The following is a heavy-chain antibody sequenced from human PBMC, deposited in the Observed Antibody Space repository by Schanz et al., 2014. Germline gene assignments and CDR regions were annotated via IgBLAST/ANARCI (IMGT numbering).Heavy chain of an antibody. Sequence: EVQLLESGGGLVQPGESLRLSCAASGFSFSSYTMSWVRQAPGKGLEWVSGIEFSGGTTYYADSVKGRFTISRDNSKNILTMQMSNLRGEDTELYYGTKGLLPVRALADVFDLWGQGTMVTVS. CDR1: GFSFSSYT. J-gene: IGHJ3*01. V-gene: IGHV3-23*01. D-gene: IGHD2-21*01. CDR3: TKGLLPVRALADVFDL. CDR2: IEFSGGTT.